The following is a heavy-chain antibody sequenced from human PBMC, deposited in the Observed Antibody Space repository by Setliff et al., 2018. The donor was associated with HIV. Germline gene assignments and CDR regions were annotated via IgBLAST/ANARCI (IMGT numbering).Heavy chain of an antibody. CDR2: IYYSGST. D-gene: IGHD2-15*01. Sequence: PSETLSLTCTVSGGSISSGGYYWSWIRQHPGKGLEWIGYIYYSGSTYYNPSLKSRVTISVDTSKNQFSLKLSSVTAADTAVYYCARVKGGRTVVHDDAFDIWGQGTMVTVSS. J-gene: IGHJ3*02. CDR3: ARVKGGRTVVHDDAFDI. V-gene: IGHV4-31*03. CDR1: GGSISSGGYY.